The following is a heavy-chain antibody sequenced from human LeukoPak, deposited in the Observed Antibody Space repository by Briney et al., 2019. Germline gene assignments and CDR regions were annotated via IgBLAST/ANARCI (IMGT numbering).Heavy chain of an antibody. J-gene: IGHJ5*02. D-gene: IGHD5-18*01. CDR3: ARDEHGSGYSYGYWFDP. CDR1: GDSVSSNSAA. CDR2: TYYRSKWYN. V-gene: IGHV6-1*01. Sequence: SQTLSLTCAISGDSVSSNSAAWNWIRQSPSRGLEWLGRTYYRSKWYNDYAVSVESRITINPDTSKNQFSLQLNSVTPEDTAVYYCARDEHGSGYSYGYWFDPWGQGTLVTVSS.